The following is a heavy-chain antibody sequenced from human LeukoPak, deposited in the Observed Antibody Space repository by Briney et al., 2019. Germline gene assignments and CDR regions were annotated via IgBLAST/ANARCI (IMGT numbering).Heavy chain of an antibody. D-gene: IGHD3-10*01. CDR2: INHSGST. Sequence: SETLSLTCAVYGGSFSGYYWSWIRQPPGKGLEWIGEINHSGSTNYNPSLKSRVTISVDTSKNQFSLKLSSVTAADTAVYYCARGDTMVRGVPLYYFDYWGQGTLVTVSS. CDR3: ARGDTMVRGVPLYYFDY. CDR1: GGSFSGYY. V-gene: IGHV4-34*01. J-gene: IGHJ4*02.